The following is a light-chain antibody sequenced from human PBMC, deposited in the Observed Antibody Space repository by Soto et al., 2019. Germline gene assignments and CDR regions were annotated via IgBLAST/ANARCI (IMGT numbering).Light chain of an antibody. Sequence: QASPPQPSPVSWAPGQSITTSCPGTNKDVGGYNFVSWYQQHPGNAPKLMISDVSNRPSGVSNRFSGSKSGNTASLTISGLQAEDEADYYCSSYTSSSTSYVFGTGTKVTVL. CDR3: SSYTSSSTSYV. CDR1: NKDVGGYNF. CDR2: DVS. V-gene: IGLV2-14*03. J-gene: IGLJ1*01.